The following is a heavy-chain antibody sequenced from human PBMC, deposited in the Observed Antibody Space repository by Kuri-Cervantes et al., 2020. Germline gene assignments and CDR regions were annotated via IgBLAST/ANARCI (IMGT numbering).Heavy chain of an antibody. Sequence: ETLSLTCAASGFTFSSYDMHWVRQATGKGLEWVSAIGTAGDTYYPGSVKGRFTISRENAKNSLYLQMNSLRAGDTAVYYCARATTAIVWRPFDYWGQGTLVTVSS. J-gene: IGHJ4*02. CDR1: GFTFSSYD. CDR3: ARATTAIVWRPFDY. V-gene: IGHV3-13*01. CDR2: IGTAGDT. D-gene: IGHD5-18*01.